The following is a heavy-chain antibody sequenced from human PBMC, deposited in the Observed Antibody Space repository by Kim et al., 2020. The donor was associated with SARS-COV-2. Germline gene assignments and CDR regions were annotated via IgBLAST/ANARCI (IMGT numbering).Heavy chain of an antibody. CDR1: GYNFASFW. CDR3: ARHFHDAFDI. J-gene: IGHJ3*02. Sequence: GESLKISFKGSGYNFASFWISWVRQMPGKGLEWMGKIDLSDSQTTYSPSFQGHVTISTDKSLTTAYLQWSSLKASDTALYFCARHFHDAFDIWGQGTMV. CDR2: IDLSDSQT. V-gene: IGHV5-10-1*01.